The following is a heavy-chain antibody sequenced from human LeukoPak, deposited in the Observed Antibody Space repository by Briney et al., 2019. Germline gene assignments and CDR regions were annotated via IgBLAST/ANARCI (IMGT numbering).Heavy chain of an antibody. Sequence: GGSRRLSCAASGFTFDDYAMHWVRQAPGKGLEWVSGITWNNGFIEYADSVKGRFTISRDNAKNSLILQMNSLRPEDTALYYCAKVRSLSLAATEPLDYWGQGTLVTVSS. V-gene: IGHV3-9*01. J-gene: IGHJ4*02. CDR3: AKVRSLSLAATEPLDY. D-gene: IGHD6-6*01. CDR2: ITWNNGFI. CDR1: GFTFDDYA.